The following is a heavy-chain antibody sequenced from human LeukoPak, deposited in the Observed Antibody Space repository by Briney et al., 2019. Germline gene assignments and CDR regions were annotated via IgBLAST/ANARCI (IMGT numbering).Heavy chain of an antibody. J-gene: IGHJ5*02. CDR2: ISSSGSTI. D-gene: IGHD3-9*01. V-gene: IGHV3-48*03. CDR1: GFTFSSYE. CDR3: ARKHYDILTGYYSHWFDP. Sequence: GGSLRLSCAASGFTFSSYEMNWVRQAPGKGLEWVSYISSSGSTIYYADSVKGRFTISRDNAKNSLYLQMNSLRAEDTAVYYCARKHYDILTGYYSHWFDPWGQGTLVTVSS.